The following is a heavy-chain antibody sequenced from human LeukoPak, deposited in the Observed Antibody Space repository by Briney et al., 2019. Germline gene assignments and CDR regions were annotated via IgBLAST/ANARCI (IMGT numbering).Heavy chain of an antibody. CDR3: ARATSDSSGYPVSDY. D-gene: IGHD3-22*01. CDR2: ISSSYNTI. CDR1: GFTFSSHN. V-gene: IGHV3-48*03. J-gene: IGHJ4*02. Sequence: GGSLRLSCVASGFTFSSHNMNWVRQAPGKGLEWASYISSSYNTIYYRDSVQGRFIISRDNAKNSLSLQMNSLGAEDSGIYYCARATSDSSGYPVSDYWGQGTLVTVSS.